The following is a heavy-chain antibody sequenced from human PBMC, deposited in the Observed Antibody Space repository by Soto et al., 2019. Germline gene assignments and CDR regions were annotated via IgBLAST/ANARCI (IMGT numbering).Heavy chain of an antibody. V-gene: IGHV3-23*01. CDR2: ISGSGGGT. CDR1: GFTFSSYA. CDR3: AKDLIFGVAGAGYFDY. Sequence: EVQLLESGGGLVQPGGSLRLSCAASGFTFSSYAMSWVRQAPGKGLEWVSAISGSGGGTYYADSVKGRFTISRDNSKNTLYLQMNSLRDEDTAVYYCAKDLIFGVAGAGYFDYWGQGTLVTVSS. J-gene: IGHJ4*02. D-gene: IGHD3-3*01.